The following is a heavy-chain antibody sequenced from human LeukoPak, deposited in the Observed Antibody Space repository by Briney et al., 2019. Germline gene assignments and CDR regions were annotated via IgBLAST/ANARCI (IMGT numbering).Heavy chain of an antibody. V-gene: IGHV3-21*04. CDR2: ISSSSSYI. J-gene: IGHJ4*02. Sequence: GGSLRLSCAASGFTFSSYSMNWVRQAPGKGLEWVSSISSSSSYIYYADSVKGRFAISRDNAKNSLYLQMNSLRAEDTAFYHCVRDRSYGAFDYWGQGTLVTVSS. CDR3: VRDRSYGAFDY. CDR1: GFTFSSYS. D-gene: IGHD5-18*01.